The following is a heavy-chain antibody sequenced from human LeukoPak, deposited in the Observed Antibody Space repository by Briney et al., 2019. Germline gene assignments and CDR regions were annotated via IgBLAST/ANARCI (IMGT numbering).Heavy chain of an antibody. Sequence: SETLSLTCTVSLDSTTSNFWSWVRQPPGKGLEWIGEIHRSGSPNYNPSLQSRVTISIDRSRNQIVLELSSVTAADTAFYYCAREILGGSDPGAYWGQGTLVTVSS. J-gene: IGHJ4*02. CDR1: LDSTTSNF. CDR3: AREILGGSDPGAY. V-gene: IGHV4-4*02. CDR2: IHRSGSP. D-gene: IGHD3-10*01.